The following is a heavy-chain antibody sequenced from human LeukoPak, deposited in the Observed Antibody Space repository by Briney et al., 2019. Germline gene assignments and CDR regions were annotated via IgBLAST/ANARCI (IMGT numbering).Heavy chain of an antibody. V-gene: IGHV1-69*13. CDR3: ARDRVTMVRGVIGYGMDV. CDR1: GGTFSSYA. D-gene: IGHD3-10*01. J-gene: IGHJ6*04. Sequence: GASVKVSCKASGGTFSSYAISWVRQAPGQGLEWMGGIILIFGTANYAQKFQGRVTITADESTSTAYMELSSLRSEDTAVYYCARDRVTMVRGVIGYGMDVWGKGTTVTVSS. CDR2: IILIFGTA.